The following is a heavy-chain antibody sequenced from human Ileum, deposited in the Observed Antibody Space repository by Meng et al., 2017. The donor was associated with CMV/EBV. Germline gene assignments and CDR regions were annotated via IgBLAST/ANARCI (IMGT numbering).Heavy chain of an antibody. V-gene: IGHV3-23*01. CDR2: ISGSGGGT. CDR3: AKGGPVAPDPRYFQH. D-gene: IGHD1-14*01. J-gene: IGHJ1*01. CDR1: GFTFSSYA. Sequence: GESLKISCAASGFTFSSYAMSWVRQAPGKGLEWVSGISGSGGGTYYADSVKGRFTISRDNSKNTLYLQMNSLRAEDTAVYYCAKGGPVAPDPRYFQHWGQGTLVTGAS.